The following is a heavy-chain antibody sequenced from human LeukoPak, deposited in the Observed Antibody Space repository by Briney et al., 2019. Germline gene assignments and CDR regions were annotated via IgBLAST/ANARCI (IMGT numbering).Heavy chain of an antibody. CDR1: GGSISSSNW. CDR3: ARLVVVTAIGFDY. V-gene: IGHV4-4*02. CDR2: IYHSGST. D-gene: IGHD2-21*02. Sequence: SETLSLTCAVSGGSISSSNWWSWVRQPPGKGLEWIGEIYHSGSTNYNPSLKSRVTISVDTSKNQFSLKLSSVTAADTAVYYCARLVVVTAIGFDYWGQGTLVTVSS. J-gene: IGHJ4*02.